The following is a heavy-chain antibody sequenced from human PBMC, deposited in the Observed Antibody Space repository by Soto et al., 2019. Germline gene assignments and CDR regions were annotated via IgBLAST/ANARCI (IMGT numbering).Heavy chain of an antibody. Sequence: GGSLRLSCAASGFTVSSNYMSWVRQAPGKGLEWVSVIYSGGSTYYADSVKGRFTISRDNSKNTLYLQMNSLRAEDTAVYYCARGVTTIFGVVIGAGYYYYMDVWGKGTTVTVSS. CDR3: ARGVTTIFGVVIGAGYYYYMDV. V-gene: IGHV3-66*01. CDR2: IYSGGST. CDR1: GFTVSSNY. D-gene: IGHD3-3*01. J-gene: IGHJ6*03.